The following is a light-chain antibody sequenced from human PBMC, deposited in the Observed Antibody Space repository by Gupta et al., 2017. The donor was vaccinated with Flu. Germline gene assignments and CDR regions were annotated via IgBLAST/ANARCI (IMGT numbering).Light chain of an antibody. Sequence: PSSLSASVGDRVTITCRASQSVSSYLNWYQQKPGKAPKLLIYAVSSVQSGVPSRSSGSGSGTDFTLTISRLQPEDFATYYCQQSDITPLTFGGGTNVEIK. J-gene: IGKJ4*01. CDR2: AVS. CDR1: QSVSSY. V-gene: IGKV1-39*01. CDR3: QQSDITPLT.